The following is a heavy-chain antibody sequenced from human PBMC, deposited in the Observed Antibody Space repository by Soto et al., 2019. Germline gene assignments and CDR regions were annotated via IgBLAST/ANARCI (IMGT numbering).Heavy chain of an antibody. CDR2: VYYSGTT. D-gene: IGHD3-9*01. V-gene: IGHV4-61*05. J-gene: IGHJ4*02. Sequence: NPSETLSLTCNVSTGSIFSHSYYWAWIRQPPGKRLEWIGYVYYSGTTNYNPSLKSRVTISIDMSKNQFSLRLSSVTAADTALYYCARTTAVPNTLRSRYFFDFWGQGTLVT. CDR3: ARTTAVPNTLRSRYFFDF. CDR1: TGSIFSHSYY.